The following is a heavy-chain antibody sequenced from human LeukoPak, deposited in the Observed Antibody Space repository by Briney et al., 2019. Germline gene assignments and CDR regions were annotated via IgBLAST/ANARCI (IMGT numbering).Heavy chain of an antibody. CDR1: GFTFRSFW. V-gene: IGHV3-23*01. D-gene: IGHD3-10*01. Sequence: HTGGSLRLSCAASGFTFRSFWMSWVRQAPGKGLEWVSSISGNSANTYYADSVKGRFTVSRDNSKNILYLQMNSLRVEDTAVYFCAKGVRLWFAFYFDYWGQGTLATVSS. J-gene: IGHJ4*02. CDR3: AKGVRLWFAFYFDY. CDR2: ISGNSANT.